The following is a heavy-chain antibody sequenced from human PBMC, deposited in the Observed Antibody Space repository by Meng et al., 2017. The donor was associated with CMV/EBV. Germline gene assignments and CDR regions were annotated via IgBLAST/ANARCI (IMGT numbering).Heavy chain of an antibody. CDR3: AKDIANYYDSSDDLDY. D-gene: IGHD3-22*01. V-gene: IGHV3-9*01. J-gene: IGHJ4*02. CDR1: GFTFDDYS. Sequence: SLQISCAASGFTFDDYSMNWVRSAPGKGREWVSRISWNSGSIGYADSVKGRFTISRDNAKNSLYLQMNSLRAEDTALYYCAKDIANYYDSSDDLDYWGQGTLVTVSS. CDR2: ISWNSGSI.